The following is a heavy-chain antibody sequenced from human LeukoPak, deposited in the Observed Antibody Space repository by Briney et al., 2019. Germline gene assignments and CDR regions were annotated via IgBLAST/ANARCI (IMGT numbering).Heavy chain of an antibody. D-gene: IGHD1-26*01. CDR3: ATNFYSGSYPFDY. CDR1: GGTFSSYA. CDR2: IIPILGIA. V-gene: IGHV1-69*04. J-gene: IGHJ4*02. Sequence: SVTVSCTASGGTFSSYAISWVRQAPGQGLEWMGRIIPILGIANYAQKFQGRVTITADKSTSTAYMELSSLRSEDTAVYYCATNFYSGSYPFDYWGQGTLVTVSS.